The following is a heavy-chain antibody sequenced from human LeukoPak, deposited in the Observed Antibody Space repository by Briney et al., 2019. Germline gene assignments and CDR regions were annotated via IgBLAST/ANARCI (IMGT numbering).Heavy chain of an antibody. CDR1: GFTFSSYG. CDR3: AKHRIRRPYDSSSYPTYYYYYMDL. Sequence: GGSLRLSCAASGFTFSSYGMHWVRQAPGKGLEWVAVISYDGSNKYYADSVKGRFTISRDNSKNTLYLQMNSLRAEDTPVYYCAKHRIRRPYDSSSYPTYYYYYMDLWGKGTTVTISS. J-gene: IGHJ6*03. D-gene: IGHD3-22*01. V-gene: IGHV3-30*18. CDR2: ISYDGSNK.